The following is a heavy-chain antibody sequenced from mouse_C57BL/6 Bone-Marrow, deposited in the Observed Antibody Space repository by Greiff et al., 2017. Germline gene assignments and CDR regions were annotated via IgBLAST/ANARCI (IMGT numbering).Heavy chain of an antibody. CDR1: GYTFTSYW. V-gene: IGHV1-69*01. Sequence: VQLQQSGAELVMPGASVKLSCKASGYTFTSYWMHWVKQRPGQGLEWIGELDPSDSYTNYNQKFKGKSTLTVDKSSSTAYMQLSSLTSEDSAVXYCARGGGTGAMDYWGQGTTVTVSS. J-gene: IGHJ4*01. CDR2: LDPSDSYT. CDR3: ARGGGTGAMDY. D-gene: IGHD4-1*01.